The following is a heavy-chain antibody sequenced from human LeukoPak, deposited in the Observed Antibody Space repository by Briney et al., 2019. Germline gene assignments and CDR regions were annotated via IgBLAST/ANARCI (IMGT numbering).Heavy chain of an antibody. CDR1: GFTITNYA. J-gene: IGHJ4*02. Sequence: GGSLRLSCAASGFTITNYAMSWVPQGPGKGLEWVSGLSTSPRYADSVRGRFTVSRDHSTNTLYLQMNRLRAEDTAVYYCARGEVAVQYYFESWGQGTLVTVSS. CDR2: LSTSPR. V-gene: IGHV3-23*01. D-gene: IGHD3-22*01. CDR3: ARGEVAVQYYFES.